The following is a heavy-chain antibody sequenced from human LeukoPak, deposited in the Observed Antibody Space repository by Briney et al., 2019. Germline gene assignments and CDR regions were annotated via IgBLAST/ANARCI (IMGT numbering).Heavy chain of an antibody. D-gene: IGHD3-22*01. CDR1: GCSVSSNY. CDR3: ARGSGSSGYYYTLPFDD. CDR2: VYGGGSA. Sequence: GGSLPLPCAASGCSVSSNYMSWVHQAPGRGRTWVSRVYGGGSAYYAHSLKGRFTISRDNYKNTLYLRMNSLRAADTAVYYCARGSGSSGYYYTLPFDDWGQGTLVTVSS. J-gene: IGHJ4*02. V-gene: IGHV3-53*01.